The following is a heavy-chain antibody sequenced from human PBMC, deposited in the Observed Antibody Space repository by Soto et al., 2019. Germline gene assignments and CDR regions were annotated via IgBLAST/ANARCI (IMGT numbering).Heavy chain of an antibody. CDR2: ISWDGGST. V-gene: IGHV3-43*01. CDR1: GFTFDDYT. J-gene: IGHJ4*02. D-gene: IGHD2-2*01. CDR3: AKDFHGYCSSTSCYVGSDY. Sequence: EVQLVESGGVVVQPGGSLRLSCAASGFTFDDYTMHWVRRAPGKGLEWVSLISWDGGSTYYADSVKGRFTISRDNSKNSLYLQMNSLRTEDTALYYCAKDFHGYCSSTSCYVGSDYWGQGTLVTVSS.